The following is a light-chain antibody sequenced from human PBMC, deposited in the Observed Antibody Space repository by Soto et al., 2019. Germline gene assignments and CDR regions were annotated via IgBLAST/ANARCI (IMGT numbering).Light chain of an antibody. CDR3: QQYSAFPYT. Sequence: DIQITHSPSSLSASVGDRVTITCRSSHDTSNSVAWFQQKPGMAPKSLIYGASTLQSGVSSRFSGSGSGTHFTLTITSLQPEDFATYYCQQYSAFPYTFGQGTKVDIK. J-gene: IGKJ2*01. V-gene: IGKV1-16*01. CDR1: HDTSNS. CDR2: GAS.